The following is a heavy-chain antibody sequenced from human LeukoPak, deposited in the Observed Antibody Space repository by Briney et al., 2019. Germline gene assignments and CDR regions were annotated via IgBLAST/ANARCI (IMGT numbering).Heavy chain of an antibody. CDR2: IWYDGSNK. J-gene: IGHJ3*02. CDR1: GFTFSSYG. Sequence: GGSLRLSCAASGFTFSSYGMHWVRQAPGKGLEWVAVIWYDGSNKYYADSVKGRFTISRDNSKNTLYLRMNSLRAEDTAVYYCARDIWVGGVGAPDAFDIWGQGTMVTVSS. CDR3: ARDIWVGGVGAPDAFDI. D-gene: IGHD1-26*01. V-gene: IGHV3-33*01.